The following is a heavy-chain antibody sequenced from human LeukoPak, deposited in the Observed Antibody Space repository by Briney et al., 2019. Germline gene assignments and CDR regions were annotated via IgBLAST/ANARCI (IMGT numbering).Heavy chain of an antibody. J-gene: IGHJ3*02. CDR3: ARDGRVGTTADAFDI. V-gene: IGHV3-11*01. CDR2: ISSSGSTI. Sequence: GGSLRLSCAASGFTFSGYYMTWIRQAPGKGVEWVSYISSSGSTIYYADSVKGRFTISRDNAKNSLYLQMNSLRAEDTAVYYCARDGRVGTTADAFDIWGQGTMVTVSS. D-gene: IGHD1-7*01. CDR1: GFTFSGYY.